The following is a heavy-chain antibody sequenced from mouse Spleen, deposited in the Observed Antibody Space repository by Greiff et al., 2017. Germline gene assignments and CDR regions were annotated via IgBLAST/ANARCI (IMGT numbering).Heavy chain of an antibody. Sequence: EVKVVESGGGLVKPGGSLKLSCAASGFTFSSYAMSWVRQTPEQRLEWVATISSGGSYTYYPDSVKGRFTISRDNAKNTLYLQMSSLRSEDTAMYYCAREESTMITGALFAYWGQGTLVTVSA. J-gene: IGHJ3*01. CDR2: ISSGGSYT. CDR1: GFTFSSYA. V-gene: IGHV5-9-1*01. D-gene: IGHD2-4*01. CDR3: AREESTMITGALFAY.